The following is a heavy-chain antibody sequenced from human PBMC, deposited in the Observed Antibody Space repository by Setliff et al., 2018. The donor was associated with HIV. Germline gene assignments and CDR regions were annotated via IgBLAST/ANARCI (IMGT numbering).Heavy chain of an antibody. Sequence: AYLRLSCAASGFTFSYYVMNWVRQAPGKGLEWVSSITSNGGTKYYADSVRGRFILSRDNSKNMLYLQMNSLRAADTAVYYCAKDTEGYYDSSGYINPYFDYWGQGTVVTVSS. CDR2: ITSNGGTK. V-gene: IGHV3-23*01. CDR3: AKDTEGYYDSSGYINPYFDY. J-gene: IGHJ4*02. D-gene: IGHD3-22*01. CDR1: GFTFSYYV.